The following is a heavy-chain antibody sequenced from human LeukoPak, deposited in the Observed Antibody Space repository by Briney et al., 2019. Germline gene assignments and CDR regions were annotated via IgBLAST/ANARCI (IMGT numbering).Heavy chain of an antibody. D-gene: IGHD3-10*01. CDR2: IRSKTDGGTT. CDR3: ANALPGVRLLWFGGIDY. J-gene: IGHJ4*02. V-gene: IGHV3-15*01. Sequence: GGSLRLSCAASGFTFNNAWMSWVRQAPGKGLEWVGRIRSKTDGGTTDYAAPVKGRFTISRDDSKNTLYLQMNSLRAEDTAVYYCANALPGVRLLWFGGIDYWGQGTLVTVSS. CDR1: GFTFNNAW.